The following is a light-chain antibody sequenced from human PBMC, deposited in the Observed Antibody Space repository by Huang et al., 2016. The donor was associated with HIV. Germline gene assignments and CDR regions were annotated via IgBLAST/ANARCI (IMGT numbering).Light chain of an antibody. V-gene: IGKV4-1*01. CDR1: QSLLYNSNNKNY. CDR2: WAS. Sequence: DIVMTQSPDSLTVSLGERATIHCKSSQSLLYNSNNKNYLNWYQQKPGQPPKLLIYWASARESGVPDRFSGSGSGTNFALPISSLQAEDVAVYYCQQYYSSLWTFGQGTKVEIK. CDR3: QQYYSSLWT. J-gene: IGKJ1*01.